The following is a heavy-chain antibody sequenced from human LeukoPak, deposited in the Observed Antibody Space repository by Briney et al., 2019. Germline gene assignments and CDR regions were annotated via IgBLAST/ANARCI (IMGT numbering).Heavy chain of an antibody. Sequence: GASLKVSCKASGGTFSSHAIAWERQAPGQGPEWMGGIIPISGTANYAQKFQGRVTITTGESTSTAYLELSSLASDDTAVYYCARGLQYQLLKALGYYYMDVWGEGTTVTVSS. CDR1: GGTFSSHA. CDR3: ARGLQYQLLKALGYYYMDV. CDR2: IIPISGTA. J-gene: IGHJ6*03. V-gene: IGHV1-69*05. D-gene: IGHD2-2*01.